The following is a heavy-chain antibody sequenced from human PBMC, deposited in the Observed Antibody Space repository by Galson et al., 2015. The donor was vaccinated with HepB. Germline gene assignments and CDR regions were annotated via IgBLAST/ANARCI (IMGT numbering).Heavy chain of an antibody. Sequence: SVKVSCKASGYTFTTYYMHWVRQAPGKGLEWMGIINPGGGGTTYAQKFQGRVTVTRDTSTSTVYMELSRLRSEDTAVYYCARMPIFGGKFMDYWGQGTLVTVSS. CDR3: ARMPIFGGKFMDY. CDR2: INPGGGGT. CDR1: GYTFTTYY. D-gene: IGHD3-3*01. J-gene: IGHJ4*02. V-gene: IGHV1-46*01.